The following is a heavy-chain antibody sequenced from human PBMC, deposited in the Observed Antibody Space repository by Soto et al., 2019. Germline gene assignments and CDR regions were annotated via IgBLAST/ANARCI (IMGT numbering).Heavy chain of an antibody. CDR1: GFTLSRHT. J-gene: IGHJ3*02. V-gene: IGHV3-21*01. Sequence: GGSLRLSCAASGFTLSRHTMNWVRQAPGKGLEWVSFIGSRTSDIYYADSVKGRFTISRDNAKNSLYLDLTRLRAEDTAVYFCVRDYYDTSGYPNTFDMWGQGTMVT. CDR3: VRDYYDTSGYPNTFDM. CDR2: IGSRTSDI. D-gene: IGHD3-22*01.